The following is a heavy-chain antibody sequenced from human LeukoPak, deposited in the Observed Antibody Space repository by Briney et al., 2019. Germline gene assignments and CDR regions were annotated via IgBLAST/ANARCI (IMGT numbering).Heavy chain of an antibody. D-gene: IGHD6-13*01. Sequence: PGGSLRLSCAASGLTFSTYGMSWVRQAPGKWREWVSAISGSGGSTYYADSVKGRFTISRDNSKNTLYLQMNSLRAEDTAVYYCAKDLAAAAQRYYYYMDVWGKGTTVTISS. CDR1: GLTFSTYG. J-gene: IGHJ6*03. CDR2: ISGSGGST. V-gene: IGHV3-23*01. CDR3: AKDLAAAAQRYYYYMDV.